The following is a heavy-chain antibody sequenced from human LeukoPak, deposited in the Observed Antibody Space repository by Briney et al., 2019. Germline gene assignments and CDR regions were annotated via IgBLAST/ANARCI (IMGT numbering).Heavy chain of an antibody. D-gene: IGHD3-22*01. CDR3: AKDRDDTMIVVVTFDY. CDR2: VSGSGRNT. Sequence: GGSLRLSCAGSGFTFSNYAMTWVRQAPGKGLEWVSSVSGSGRNTFYPDSVEGRFTISRDNSKNTVYLQMNSLRAEDTAVYYCAKDRDDTMIVVVTFDYWGQGTLVTVSS. CDR1: GFTFSNYA. V-gene: IGHV3-23*01. J-gene: IGHJ4*02.